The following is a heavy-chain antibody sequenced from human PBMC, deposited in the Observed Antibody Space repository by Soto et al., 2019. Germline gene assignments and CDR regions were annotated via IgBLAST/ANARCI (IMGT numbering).Heavy chain of an antibody. CDR1: GFTFSSCG. J-gene: IGHJ6*02. V-gene: IGHV3-33*01. CDR3: ARQRDRAPPATDFYYYGMDV. CDR2: IWRDGTVE. Sequence: QVQLVESGGGVVEPGRSLRLSCGASGFTFSSCGMHWLRQAPDKGLEWVAVIWRDGTVEYYVDSVKGRFTISRDNSKNTLYLQMDSLRVEDTAVYYCARQRDRAPPATDFYYYGMDVWGQGTTVTVSS.